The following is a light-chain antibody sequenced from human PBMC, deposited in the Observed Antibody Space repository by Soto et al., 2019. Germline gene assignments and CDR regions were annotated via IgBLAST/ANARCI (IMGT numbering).Light chain of an antibody. Sequence: EIVLTQSPGTLSLSPGERATLSCRASQSVTSTHLAWYQQKPGQAPRLLIYDASTRATGIPDRFSDSGSGTDFTLTISRLEPEDFAVYCCQQFDGSLWTFGPGTKVDIK. J-gene: IGKJ1*01. CDR2: DAS. CDR1: QSVTSTH. V-gene: IGKV3-20*01. CDR3: QQFDGSLWT.